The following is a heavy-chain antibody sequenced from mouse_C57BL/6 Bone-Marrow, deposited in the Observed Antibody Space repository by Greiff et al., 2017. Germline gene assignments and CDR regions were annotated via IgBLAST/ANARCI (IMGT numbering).Heavy chain of an antibody. CDR2: IDPETGGT. Sequence: VQLQQSGAELVRPGASVTLSCKASGYTFTDYEMHWVKQTPVHGLEWIGAIDPETGGTAYNQKFKGKAILTADKSSSTAYRELRSLTSEDSAVYYCTRYPGNYSYWYFDVWGTGTTVTVSS. CDR1: GYTFTDYE. J-gene: IGHJ1*03. V-gene: IGHV1-15*01. D-gene: IGHD2-1*01. CDR3: TRYPGNYSYWYFDV.